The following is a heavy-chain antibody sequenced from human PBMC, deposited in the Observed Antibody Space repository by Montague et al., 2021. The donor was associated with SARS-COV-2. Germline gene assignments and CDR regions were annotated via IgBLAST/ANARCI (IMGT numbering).Heavy chain of an antibody. J-gene: IGHJ4*02. Sequence: TLSLTCAVSGASISTCIYYWSWIRQPAGKGLEWIGRIRTTGHTDYNSYLESRVFMSVDTYTNQFSLSLTSVTAADTAVYFCARFWSENIKFDLWGQGTLVTVSS. CDR1: GASISTCIYY. D-gene: IGHD2/OR15-2a*01. CDR2: IRTTGHT. CDR3: ARFWSENIKFDL. V-gene: IGHV4-61*02.